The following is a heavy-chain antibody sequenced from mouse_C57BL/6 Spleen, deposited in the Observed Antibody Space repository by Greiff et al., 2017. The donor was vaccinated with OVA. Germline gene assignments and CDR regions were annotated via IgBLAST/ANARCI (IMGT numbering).Heavy chain of an antibody. J-gene: IGHJ2*01. CDR1: GFTFSSYG. CDR2: ISSGGSYT. CDR3: ARGGTMGYYFDY. V-gene: IGHV5-6*02. D-gene: IGHD1-1*02. Sequence: DVKLVESGGDLVKPGGSLKLSCAASGFTFSSYGMSWVRQTPDKRLEWVATISSGGSYTYYPDSVKGRFTISRDNAKNTLYLQMSSLKSEDTAMYYCARGGTMGYYFDYWGQGTTLTVSS.